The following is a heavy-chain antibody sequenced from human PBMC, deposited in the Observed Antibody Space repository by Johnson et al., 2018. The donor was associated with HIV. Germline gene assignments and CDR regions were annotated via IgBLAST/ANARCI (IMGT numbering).Heavy chain of an antibody. V-gene: IGHV3-30*04. CDR1: GFTFSNYA. CDR2: ISYDGSNK. J-gene: IGHJ3*02. D-gene: IGHD6-19*01. Sequence: QVQLVESGGGVVQPGRSLRLSCAASGFTFSNYAMHWVRQAPGKGLEWVAVISYDGSNKYYADSVKGRFTISRDNSKNTLYLQMNSLRAEDTAMYYCAKDHVYGIAVADTGGDAFDIWGQGTMVTVSS. CDR3: AKDHVYGIAVADTGGDAFDI.